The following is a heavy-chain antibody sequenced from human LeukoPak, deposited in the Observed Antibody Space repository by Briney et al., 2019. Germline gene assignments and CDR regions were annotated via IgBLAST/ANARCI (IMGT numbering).Heavy chain of an antibody. Sequence: SETLSLTCAVYGGSFSSYYWSWIRQPPGKGLEWIGYIYYSGSTNYNPSLKSRVTISVDTSKNQFSLKLSSVPAADTAVYYCARGGFAYYYDSSGYYYFDYWGQGTLVTVPS. CDR3: ARGGFAYYYDSSGYYYFDY. CDR1: GGSFSSYY. V-gene: IGHV4-59*01. J-gene: IGHJ4*02. D-gene: IGHD3-22*01. CDR2: IYYSGST.